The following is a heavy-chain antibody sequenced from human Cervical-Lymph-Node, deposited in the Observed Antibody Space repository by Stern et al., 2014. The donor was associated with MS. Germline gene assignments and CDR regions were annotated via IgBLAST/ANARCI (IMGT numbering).Heavy chain of an antibody. Sequence: VQLVESGGGLVKPGGSLRLSCAASGFTFSDYYMNWIRQAPVKGLEWVSYINGSGTAIYYADSVKGRFTNSRDNAKKSLYLQMDSLRVEDTAIYYCANSIAWGQGTLVTVSS. D-gene: IGHD2/OR15-2a*01. CDR3: ANSIA. V-gene: IGHV3-11*01. J-gene: IGHJ5*02. CDR2: INGSGTAI. CDR1: GFTFSDYY.